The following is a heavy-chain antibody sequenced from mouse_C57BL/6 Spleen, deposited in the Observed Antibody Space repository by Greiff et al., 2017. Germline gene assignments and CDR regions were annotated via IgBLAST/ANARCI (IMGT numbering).Heavy chain of an antibody. CDR3: ARSCGNSYAMDY. CDR2: INPSNGGT. Sequence: QVQLQQPGTELVKPGASVKLSCKASGYTFTSYWMHWVKQRPGQGLEWIGNINPSNGGTNYNEKFKSKATLTVDKSSSTAYMQLRSLTAEDSAVYYCARSCGNSYAMDYWGQGTAVTVSS. CDR1: GYTFTSYW. V-gene: IGHV1-53*01. J-gene: IGHJ4*01. D-gene: IGHD2-1*01.